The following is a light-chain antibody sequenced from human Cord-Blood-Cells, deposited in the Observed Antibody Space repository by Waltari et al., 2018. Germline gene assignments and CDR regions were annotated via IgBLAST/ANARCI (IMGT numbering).Light chain of an antibody. CDR3: AAWDDSLNGWV. V-gene: IGLV1-44*01. CDR1: SSNIGSNT. CDR2: RNN. Sequence: QSVLTQPPSASGTPGQRVTISCSGSSSNIGSNTVNWYQQLPGTAPKILIYRNNPRPSGVPDRFSGSKSGTSASLAISGLQSEDEADYYCAAWDDSLNGWVFGGGTKLTVL. J-gene: IGLJ3*02.